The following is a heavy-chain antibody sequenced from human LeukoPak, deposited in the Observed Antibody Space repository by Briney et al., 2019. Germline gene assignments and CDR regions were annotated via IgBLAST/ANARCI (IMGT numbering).Heavy chain of an antibody. J-gene: IGHJ4*02. V-gene: IGHV1-8*03. CDR1: GYTFTSYD. D-gene: IGHD1-26*01. Sequence: ASVKVSCKASGYTFTSYDINWVRHATGQGLEWMGWMNPNSGNTGYAQKFQGRVTITRNTSISTAYMELSSLRSEDTAVYYCARARANSDFDYWGQGTLVTVSS. CDR2: MNPNSGNT. CDR3: ARARANSDFDY.